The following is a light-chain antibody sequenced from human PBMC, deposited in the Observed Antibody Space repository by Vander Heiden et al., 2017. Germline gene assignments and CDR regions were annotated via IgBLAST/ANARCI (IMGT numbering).Light chain of an antibody. J-gene: IGKJ3*01. Sequence: EIVMTQSPATLSVSPGERATLSCRASQSVRSDLAWYQQKHGQAPRLPIYAASTRATGLPARFSGSGSGTEFTLTISSLQSEDFAVYFCQQYSSWPLTFGPGTKMDMK. V-gene: IGKV3-15*01. CDR1: QSVRSD. CDR3: QQYSSWPLT. CDR2: AAS.